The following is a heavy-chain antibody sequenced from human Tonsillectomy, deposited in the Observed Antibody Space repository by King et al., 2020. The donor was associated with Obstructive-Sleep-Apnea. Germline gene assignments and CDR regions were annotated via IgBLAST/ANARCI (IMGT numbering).Heavy chain of an antibody. CDR1: GFTFSNAW. V-gene: IGHV3-15*01. CDR2: IRSKVDGGTA. CDR3: TTGGGYNFGPDF. J-gene: IGHJ4*02. Sequence: VQLVESGGGLVKPGGSLRLSCAASGFTFSNAWMGWVRQAPGKGLEWVGRIRSKVDGGTAHYAAPVKDRFTISRDDSKNTLYLQMSSLKTEDTAVYYCTTGGGYNFGPDFWGQGTLVTVSS. D-gene: IGHD5-18*01.